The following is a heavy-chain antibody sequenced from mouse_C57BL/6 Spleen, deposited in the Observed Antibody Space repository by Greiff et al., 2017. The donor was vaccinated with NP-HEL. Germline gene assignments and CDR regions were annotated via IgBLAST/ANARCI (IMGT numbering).Heavy chain of an antibody. J-gene: IGHJ1*03. Sequence: EVKLVESGGGLVKPGGSLKLSCAASGFTFSDYGMHWVRQAPEKGLEWVAYISSGSSTIYYADTVKGRFTISRDNAKNTLFLQMTSLRSEDTAMYYCARGLSNWDGRYFDVWGTGTTVTVSS. D-gene: IGHD4-1*01. V-gene: IGHV5-17*01. CDR3: ARGLSNWDGRYFDV. CDR1: GFTFSDYG. CDR2: ISSGSSTI.